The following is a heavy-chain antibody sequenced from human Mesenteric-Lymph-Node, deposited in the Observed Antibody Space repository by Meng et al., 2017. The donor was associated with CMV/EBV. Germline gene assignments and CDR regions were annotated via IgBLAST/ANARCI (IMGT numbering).Heavy chain of an antibody. J-gene: IGHJ4*02. CDR2: ISSSSSTI. D-gene: IGHD5-24*01. CDR3: ARLEYGRDGYNNY. V-gene: IGHV3-48*03. Sequence: GGSLRLSCAASGFTFRSYEMNWVRQAPGKGLEWVSYISSSSSTIYYADSVKGRFTISRDNAKNSLYLQMNSLRAEDTAVYYCARLEYGRDGYNNYWGQGTLVTVSS. CDR1: GFTFRSYE.